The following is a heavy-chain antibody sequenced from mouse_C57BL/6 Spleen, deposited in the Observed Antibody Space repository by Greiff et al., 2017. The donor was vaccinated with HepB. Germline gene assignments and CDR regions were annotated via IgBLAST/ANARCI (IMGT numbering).Heavy chain of an antibody. V-gene: IGHV1-81*01. CDR1: GYTFTSYG. Sequence: QVQLQQSGAELARPGASVKLSCKASGYTFTSYGISWVKQRTGQGLEWIGEIYPRSGNTYYNEKFKGKATLTADKSSSTAYMELRSLTSEDSAVYFCARKGDYSNSDWYFDVWGTGTTVTVSS. CDR2: IYPRSGNT. D-gene: IGHD2-5*01. J-gene: IGHJ1*03. CDR3: ARKGDYSNSDWYFDV.